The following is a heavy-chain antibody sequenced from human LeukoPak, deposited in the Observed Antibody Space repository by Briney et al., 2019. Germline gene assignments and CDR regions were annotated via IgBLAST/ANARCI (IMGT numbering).Heavy chain of an antibody. CDR2: ISSSSSYI. Sequence: GGSLRLSCAASGFTFSSYSMNWVRQAPGKGLEWVSSISSSSSYIYYADSVKGRFTISRDNSKNTLYLQMNSLRAEDTAVYYCAKDALARGVIPSYYFDYWGQGTLVTVSS. J-gene: IGHJ4*02. V-gene: IGHV3-21*01. CDR3: AKDALARGVIPSYYFDY. CDR1: GFTFSSYS. D-gene: IGHD3-10*01.